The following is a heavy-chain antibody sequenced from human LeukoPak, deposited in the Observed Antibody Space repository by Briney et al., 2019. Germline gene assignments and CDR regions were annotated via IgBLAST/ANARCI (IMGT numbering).Heavy chain of an antibody. J-gene: IGHJ4*02. Sequence: GGSLRLSCAASGFTFGSYAMYWVRQAPGKGLEWVSGIFGSGGSAHYADSVKGRFTIPRDNSKNTVYLQMDSLRAEDTAIYYCAKTTTGYSSGRYPAWPIDYWGQGTLVTVSS. CDR3: AKTTTGYSSGRYPAWPIDY. CDR2: IFGSGGSA. CDR1: GFTFGSYA. D-gene: IGHD2-15*01. V-gene: IGHV3-23*01.